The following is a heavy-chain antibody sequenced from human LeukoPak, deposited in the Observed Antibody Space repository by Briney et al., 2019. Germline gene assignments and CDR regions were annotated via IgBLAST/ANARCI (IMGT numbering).Heavy chain of an antibody. J-gene: IGHJ4*02. Sequence: PSETLSLTCTVSGGSISTSNYYWGWIRQPPGKGLEWIGNIFYSGSTYYSPSLRSRVTISVDTSKNQFSLKLSSVTAADTAVYYCARAPGYSSSWSVVYRTFLGGPFDYWGQGTLVTVSS. CDR1: GGSISTSNYY. CDR2: IFYSGST. V-gene: IGHV4-39*07. CDR3: ARAPGYSSSWSVVYRTFLGGPFDY. D-gene: IGHD6-13*01.